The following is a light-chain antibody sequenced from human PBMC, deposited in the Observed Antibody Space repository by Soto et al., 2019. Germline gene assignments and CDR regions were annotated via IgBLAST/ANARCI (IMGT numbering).Light chain of an antibody. CDR1: QSVLY. J-gene: IGKJ1*01. Sequence: DIVMTQPPDSPAVSPGEKAATNSKSSQSVLYLAWYQQKPGQPPKLLIYWASTRETGVPDRFSGSGSGTDFTLTISSLQAEDVAVYYCQQYYSTPWTFGQGTKVDIK. V-gene: IGKV4-1*01. CDR2: WAS. CDR3: QQYYSTPWT.